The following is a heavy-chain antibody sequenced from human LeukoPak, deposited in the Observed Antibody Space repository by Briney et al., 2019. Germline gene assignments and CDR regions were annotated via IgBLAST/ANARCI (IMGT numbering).Heavy chain of an antibody. Sequence: PSETLSLTCAVYGGSFSGYYWSWIRQPPGKGLEWIGEINHSGSTNYNPSLKSRVTISVDTSKNQSSLKLSSVTAADTAVYYCARVSDSSGYYLGYWGQGTLVTVSS. CDR3: ARVSDSSGYYLGY. CDR1: GGSFSGYY. V-gene: IGHV4-34*01. CDR2: INHSGST. D-gene: IGHD3-22*01. J-gene: IGHJ4*02.